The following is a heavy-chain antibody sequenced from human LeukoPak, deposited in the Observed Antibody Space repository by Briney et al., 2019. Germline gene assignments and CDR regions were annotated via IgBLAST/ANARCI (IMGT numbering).Heavy chain of an antibody. CDR1: GFTVSSNY. Sequence: GGSLRLSCAASGFTVSSNYMSWVRQAPGKGLEWVAVISYDGSNNYYADSVKGRFTISRDNSKNTLYLQMNSLRAEDTAVYYCAKDGGDHYYGSSGYFDYWGQGALVTVSS. CDR2: ISYDGSNN. D-gene: IGHD3-22*01. J-gene: IGHJ4*02. V-gene: IGHV3-30*18. CDR3: AKDGGDHYYGSSGYFDY.